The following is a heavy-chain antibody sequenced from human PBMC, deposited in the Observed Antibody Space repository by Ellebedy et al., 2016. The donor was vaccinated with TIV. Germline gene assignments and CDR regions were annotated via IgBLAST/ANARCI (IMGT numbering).Heavy chain of an antibody. V-gene: IGHV3-23*01. CDR3: AREWMRGMDG. CDR1: GFTFSAYD. J-gene: IGHJ6*02. CDR2: LSGSAGST. D-gene: IGHD2-2*03. Sequence: GESLKISXAASGFTFSAYDMSWVRQAPGKGLEWVSFLSGSAGSTYYADSVKGRFTISRDNAKNTLYLQMNSLRAEDTAVYYCAREWMRGMDGWGQGTTVTVSS.